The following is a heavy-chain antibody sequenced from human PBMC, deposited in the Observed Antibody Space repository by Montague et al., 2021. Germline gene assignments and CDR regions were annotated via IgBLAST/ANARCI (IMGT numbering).Heavy chain of an antibody. CDR2: IVGDGHYK. V-gene: IGHV3-74*01. CDR3: VRDGDGFNFDY. D-gene: IGHD5-24*01. Sequence: SLRLSCAASGFTFSNFWMRWVRQAPGKGLVWVSRIVGDGHYKNYADSVQGRFTISRDNAENTLCLQMDGLRVGDTAVYYCVRDGDGFNFDYWGHGTLVTVSS. J-gene: IGHJ4*01. CDR1: GFTFSNFW.